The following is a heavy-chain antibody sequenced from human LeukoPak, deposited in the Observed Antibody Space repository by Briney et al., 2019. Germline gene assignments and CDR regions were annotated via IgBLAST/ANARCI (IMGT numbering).Heavy chain of an antibody. Sequence: PSETLSLTCTVSGGSISSYYWSWIRQPAGKGLEWIGRIYTSGSTNYNPSLKGRVTMSVDTSKNQFSLKLSSVTAAGTAVYYCARDHPRSSRGGRYWNDYWGQGTLVTVSS. J-gene: IGHJ4*02. CDR1: GGSISSYY. CDR3: ARDHPRSSRGGRYWNDY. V-gene: IGHV4-4*07. CDR2: IYTSGST. D-gene: IGHD2-15*01.